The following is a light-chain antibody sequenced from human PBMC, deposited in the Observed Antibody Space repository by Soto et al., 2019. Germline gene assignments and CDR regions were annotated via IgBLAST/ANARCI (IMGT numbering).Light chain of an antibody. Sequence: QSALTQPPSVSGSPGQSVTISCTGTSTDVGGYNYVSWYQQHPGKAPKLMIYEVSNRPSGVSDRFSGSKSGNTASLTVSGLQAEDEADYYCSSYTGNNTLYVFGGGTKLTVL. CDR1: STDVGGYNY. CDR3: SSYTGNNTLYV. CDR2: EVS. V-gene: IGLV2-8*01. J-gene: IGLJ2*01.